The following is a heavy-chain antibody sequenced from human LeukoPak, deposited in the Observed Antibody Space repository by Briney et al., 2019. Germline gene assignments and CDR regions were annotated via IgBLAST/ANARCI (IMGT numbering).Heavy chain of an antibody. V-gene: IGHV4-39*01. J-gene: IGHJ5*02. CDR3: ARQGYSGGYYGDWLDP. CDR1: GGSISSSSYY. D-gene: IGHD6-19*01. CDR2: IYYSGST. Sequence: SETLSLTCTVSGGSISSSSYYWGWIRQPPGVGLEWIGSIYYSGSTYYNPTLKSRVTISVDTSKHQFSLQLRSVTAADTAVYYCARQGYSGGYYGDWLDPWGQGILVTVSS.